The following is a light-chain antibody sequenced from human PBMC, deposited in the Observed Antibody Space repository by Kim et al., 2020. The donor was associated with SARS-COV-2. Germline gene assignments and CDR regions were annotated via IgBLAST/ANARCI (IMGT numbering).Light chain of an antibody. CDR2: QDN. CDR1: NLGDKY. V-gene: IGLV3-1*01. CDR3: QAWDGSTVV. Sequence: SYELTQPPSVSVSPGQTASISCSGTNLGDKYACWYQQKPGQSPILVMYQDNKRPSGIPERFSGSNSGNTATLSIRGTQAVDEADYYCQAWDGSTVVFGGGTQLTVL. J-gene: IGLJ3*02.